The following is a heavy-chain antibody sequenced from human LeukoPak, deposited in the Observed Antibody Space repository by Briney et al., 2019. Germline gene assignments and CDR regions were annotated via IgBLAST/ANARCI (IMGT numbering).Heavy chain of an antibody. J-gene: IGHJ6*02. CDR2: LYSGGSA. CDR3: ARDSETETGWYNYGMDV. D-gene: IGHD2-21*02. Sequence: GGSLRLSCAASGFTVSSNYMNWVRQAPGKGLEWIAVLYSGGSAYYADSVKGRFTISRDNSKNTLYLQIYNLRAEDTAVYYCARDSETETGWYNYGMDVWGQGTTVTVSS. V-gene: IGHV3-53*01. CDR1: GFTVSSNY.